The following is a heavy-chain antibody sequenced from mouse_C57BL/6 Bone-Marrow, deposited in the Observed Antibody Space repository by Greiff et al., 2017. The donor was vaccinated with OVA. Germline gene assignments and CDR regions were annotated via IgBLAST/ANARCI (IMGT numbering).Heavy chain of an antibody. Sequence: QVQLQQPGAELVKPGASVKVSCKASGYTFTSYWMHWVKQRPGQGLEWIGRIHPSDSDTNYNQKFKGKATLTVDKSSSTAYMQLSSLTSEASAVYYCASEGSPYGSSSAWFAYWGQGTLVTVSA. CDR1: GYTFTSYW. CDR3: ASEGSPYGSSSAWFAY. D-gene: IGHD1-1*01. V-gene: IGHV1-74*01. J-gene: IGHJ3*01. CDR2: IHPSDSDT.